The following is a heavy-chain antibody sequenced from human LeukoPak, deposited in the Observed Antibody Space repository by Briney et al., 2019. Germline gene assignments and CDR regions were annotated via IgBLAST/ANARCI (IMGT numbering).Heavy chain of an antibody. CDR2: ISADSNTI. D-gene: IGHD7-27*01. Sequence: PGGSLRLSCAASGFTFSIYSMNWVRQAPGEGLEWLSYISADSNTIYYADSVKGRFTISRDNAKTSLYLQMNTLRDEDTAVYYCARDNWGWDYWGQGTLVTVSS. J-gene: IGHJ4*02. V-gene: IGHV3-48*02. CDR1: GFTFSIYS. CDR3: ARDNWGWDY.